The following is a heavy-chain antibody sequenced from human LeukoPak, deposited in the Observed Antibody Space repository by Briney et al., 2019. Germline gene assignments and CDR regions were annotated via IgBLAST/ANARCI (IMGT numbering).Heavy chain of an antibody. CDR1: GFTFSASW. CDR2: IQSDGSTT. CDR3: ARQYISGQWYFDY. J-gene: IGHJ4*02. D-gene: IGHD5-18*01. V-gene: IGHV3-74*01. Sequence: GGSLRLSCAASGFTFSASWMHWIRQAPGKGLVWVSHIQSDGSTTTYADSVRGRFTISRDNAKNTLYLQMNSLIPEDTAVYYCARQYISGQWYFDYWGQGTLVTVSS.